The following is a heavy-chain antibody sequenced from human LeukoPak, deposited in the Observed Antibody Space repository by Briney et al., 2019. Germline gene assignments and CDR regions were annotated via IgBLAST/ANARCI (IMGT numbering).Heavy chain of an antibody. Sequence: SETLSLTCTVSGGSIRGYYWSWIRQAAGKGLEWIGHVYTSGSTNYNPSLQSRVTMSVDTSKNQVSLRLTSVTAAHTAVYYCAREPNYDVVSGLLYYFNPWGQGTLVSVSS. CDR2: VYTSGST. D-gene: IGHD3-3*01. J-gene: IGHJ5*02. V-gene: IGHV4-4*07. CDR1: GGSIRGYY. CDR3: AREPNYDVVSGLLYYFNP.